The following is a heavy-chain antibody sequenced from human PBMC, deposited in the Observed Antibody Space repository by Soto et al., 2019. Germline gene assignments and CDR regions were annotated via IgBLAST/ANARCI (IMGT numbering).Heavy chain of an antibody. J-gene: IGHJ5*02. CDR1: GGSITTGDYS. D-gene: IGHD3-22*01. Sequence: SETLSLTCAVSGGSITTGDYSWNWIRQPPGKGLEWLGYIYQSGSTYYNPTLKGRATISVDRSKNHFSLRLSPVTAADTAVYYCARGRSTSGYPNFDPWGQGTLVTVSS. V-gene: IGHV4-30-2*01. CDR3: ARGRSTSGYPNFDP. CDR2: IYQSGST.